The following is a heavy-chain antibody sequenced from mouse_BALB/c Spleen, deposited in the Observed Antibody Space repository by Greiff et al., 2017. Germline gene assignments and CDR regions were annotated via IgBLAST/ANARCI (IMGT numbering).Heavy chain of an antibody. CDR1: GYTFTSYY. Sequence: VQLQQSGPELVKPGASVRISCKASGYTFTSYYIHWVKQRPGQGLEWIGWIYPGNVNTKYNEKFKGKATLTADKSSSTAYMQLSSLTSEDSAVYFCARGLYGNYLYYYAMDYWGQGTSVTVSS. J-gene: IGHJ4*01. D-gene: IGHD2-1*01. V-gene: IGHV1S56*01. CDR3: ARGLYGNYLYYYAMDY. CDR2: IYPGNVNT.